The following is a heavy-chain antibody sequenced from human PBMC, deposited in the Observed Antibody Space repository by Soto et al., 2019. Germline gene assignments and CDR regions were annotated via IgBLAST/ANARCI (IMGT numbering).Heavy chain of an antibody. CDR2: IIPIFGTA. V-gene: IGHV1-69*06. CDR1: GGTFSSYA. J-gene: IGHJ5*02. D-gene: IGHD6-13*01. CDR3: ASSGSAAGPGGNWFDP. Sequence: SVKVSCKASGGTFSSYAISWVRQAPGQGLEWMGGIIPIFGTANYAQKFQGRVTITADKSTSTAYMELSSLRSEDTAVYYCASSGSAAGPGGNWFDPWGQGTLVTVSS.